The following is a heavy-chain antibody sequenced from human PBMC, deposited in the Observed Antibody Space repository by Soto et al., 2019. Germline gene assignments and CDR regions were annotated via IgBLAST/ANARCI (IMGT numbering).Heavy chain of an antibody. D-gene: IGHD4-17*01. Sequence: PSETLSLTCPVSGGYISSGGYYWSWIRQHPGKGLEWIGYIYYSGSTYYNPSLLSRVTISVDTSKNEFSLKLSSVTAADTAVYYCARRYGASFDYWGQGTLVTVSS. CDR2: IYYSGST. CDR3: ARRYGASFDY. CDR1: GGYISSGGYY. J-gene: IGHJ4*02. V-gene: IGHV4-31*03.